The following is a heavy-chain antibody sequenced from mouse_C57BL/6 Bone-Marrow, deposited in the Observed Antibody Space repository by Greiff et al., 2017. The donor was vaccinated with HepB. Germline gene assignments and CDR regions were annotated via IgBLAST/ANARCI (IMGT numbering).Heavy chain of an antibody. CDR3: APILWYLMDY. Sequence: QVQLQQSGAELARPGASVKLSCKASGYTFTSYGISWVKQRTGQGLEWIGEIYPRSGNTYYNEKFKGKATLTEDKSSSTAYMELRSLTSEDSAVYFCAPILWYLMDYWGQGTAVTVSA. CDR1: GYTFTSYG. J-gene: IGHJ4*01. CDR2: IYPRSGNT. V-gene: IGHV1-81*01. D-gene: IGHD2-1*01.